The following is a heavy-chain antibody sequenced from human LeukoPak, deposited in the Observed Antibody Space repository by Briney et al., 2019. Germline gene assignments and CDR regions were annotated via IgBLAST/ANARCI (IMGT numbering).Heavy chain of an antibody. V-gene: IGHV3-7*01. CDR3: AKADIVVVPAATPGDY. CDR2: IKEDGSEK. Sequence: GGSLRLSCAASGFTFSSYWMRWVRQAPGEGLEWVASIKEDGSEKYYVDSVKGRFTISRDNAKNSLYLQMNSLRAEDTAVYYCAKADIVVVPAATPGDYWGQGTLVTVSS. CDR1: GFTFSSYW. J-gene: IGHJ4*02. D-gene: IGHD2-2*01.